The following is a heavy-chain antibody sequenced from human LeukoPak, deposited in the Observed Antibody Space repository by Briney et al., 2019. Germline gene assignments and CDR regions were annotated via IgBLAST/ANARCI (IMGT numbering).Heavy chain of an antibody. Sequence: SETLSLTRSVSGDSMSSSDYYWGWIRQPPGEGLEWIAYIYYSGTTYYSTSLKSRVTISVDTSKNQFSLKLSSVTAADTAVYYCARRRKSSTTPGFDYWGQGTLVTVSS. CDR1: GDSMSSSDYY. V-gene: IGHV4-39*07. CDR2: IYYSGTT. CDR3: ARRRKSSTTPGFDY. J-gene: IGHJ4*02. D-gene: IGHD2-2*01.